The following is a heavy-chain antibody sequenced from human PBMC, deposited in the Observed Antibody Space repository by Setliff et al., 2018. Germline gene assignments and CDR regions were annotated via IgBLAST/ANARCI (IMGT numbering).Heavy chain of an antibody. CDR1: GGSFSGYY. CDR2: INHSGST. V-gene: IGHV4-34*01. CDR3: ASCGYDWGDTYAFDI. J-gene: IGHJ3*02. Sequence: SETLSLTCAVYGGSFSGYYWSWIRQPPGKGLEWIGEINHSGSTNYNPSLKSQVNISVDTSKNQFSLKLSSVTAADTAVYYCASCGYDWGDTYAFDIWGQGTMVTVSS. D-gene: IGHD5-12*01.